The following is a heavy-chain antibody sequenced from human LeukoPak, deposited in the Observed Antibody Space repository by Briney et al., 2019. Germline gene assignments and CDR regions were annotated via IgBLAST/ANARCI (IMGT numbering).Heavy chain of an antibody. CDR3: AMTRNYAFDI. D-gene: IGHD1-14*01. V-gene: IGHV3-74*01. CDR2: INSDGSST. J-gene: IGHJ3*02. CDR1: KFSFSAYW. Sequence: PGGSLILSCAASKFSFSAYWMNWVRQAPGKGLVWVSRINSDGSSTSYADSVKGRFTISRDNAKNTLYLQMNSLRAEDTAVYYCAMTRNYAFDIWGQGTMVTVSS.